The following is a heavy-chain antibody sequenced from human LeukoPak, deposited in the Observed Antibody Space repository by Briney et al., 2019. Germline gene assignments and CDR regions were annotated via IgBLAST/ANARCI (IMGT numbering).Heavy chain of an antibody. CDR3: ARGPMTTVTSWFDP. CDR2: INHSGST. Sequence: SETLSLTCAVHGGSFSGYYWSWIRQPPGKGLEWIGEINHSGSTNYNPSLKSRVTISVDTSKNQFSLKLSSVTAADTAVYYCARGPMTTVTSWFDPWGQGTLVTVSS. D-gene: IGHD4-17*01. CDR1: GGSFSGYY. J-gene: IGHJ5*02. V-gene: IGHV4-34*01.